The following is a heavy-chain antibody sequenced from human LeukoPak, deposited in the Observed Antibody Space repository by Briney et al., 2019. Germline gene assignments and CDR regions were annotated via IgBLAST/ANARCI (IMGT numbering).Heavy chain of an antibody. CDR1: GFTFSSYW. V-gene: IGHV3-7*03. CDR3: VRDPGGGAYDL. D-gene: IGHD1-26*01. Sequence: PGGSLRLSCAASGFTFSSYWMNWARQAPGKGLDWEAIINQDGGSIGYGDSVKGRFTISRDNAKNSLYLQMNSLRVDDTAVYYCVRDPGGGAYDLWGQGTMVTVSS. J-gene: IGHJ3*01. CDR2: INQDGGSI.